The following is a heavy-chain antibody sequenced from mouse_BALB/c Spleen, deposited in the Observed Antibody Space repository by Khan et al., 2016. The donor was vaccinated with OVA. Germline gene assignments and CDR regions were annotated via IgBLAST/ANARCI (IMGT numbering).Heavy chain of an antibody. D-gene: IGHD2-14*01. CDR2: IYPYNDGT. CDR1: GYTFTSYV. J-gene: IGHJ2*01. V-gene: IGHV1S136*01. Sequence: VQLKQSGPELVKPGASVKMSCKASGYTFTSYVMHWVKQKPGQGLEWIGYIYPYNDGTKYNEKFKGKATLTSDKSSRTAYMELSSLTSEDSAVYYCARNYRYDVYFDYWGQGTTLTVSS. CDR3: ARNYRYDVYFDY.